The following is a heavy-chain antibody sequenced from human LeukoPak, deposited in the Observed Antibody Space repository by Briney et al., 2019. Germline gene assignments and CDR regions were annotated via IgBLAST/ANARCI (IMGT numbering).Heavy chain of an antibody. V-gene: IGHV1-2*02. Sequence: GASVNVSCKASGYTFTDYYMHWVRQAPGQGLEWMGWINLNSGGTNFAQRFQGRVTMTRDTSISTAYMDLSRLISDDTAVYYCARDAGYCTGGSCWYFDHWGQGTLVTVSS. CDR1: GYTFTDYY. J-gene: IGHJ4*02. D-gene: IGHD2-15*01. CDR2: INLNSGGT. CDR3: ARDAGYCTGGSCWYFDH.